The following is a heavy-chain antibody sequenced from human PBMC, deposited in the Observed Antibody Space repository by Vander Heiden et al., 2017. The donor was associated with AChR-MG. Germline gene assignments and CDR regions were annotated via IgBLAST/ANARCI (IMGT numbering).Heavy chain of an antibody. CDR2: IIPIFGTA. D-gene: IGHD3-3*01. J-gene: IGHJ6*02. Sequence: QVQLVQSGAEVKKPGSSVKVSCKASGGTFSSYAISWVRQAPGQGLEWMGGIIPIFGTANYAQKFQGRVTITADESTSTAYMELSSLRSEDTAVYYCARDHPSLSGYSSYYYYGMDVWGQGTTVTVSS. CDR3: ARDHPSLSGYSSYYYYGMDV. V-gene: IGHV1-69*01. CDR1: GGTFSSYA.